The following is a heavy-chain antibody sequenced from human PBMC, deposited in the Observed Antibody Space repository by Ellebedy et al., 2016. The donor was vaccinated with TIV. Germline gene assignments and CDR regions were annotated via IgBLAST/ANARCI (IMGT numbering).Heavy chain of an antibody. Sequence: MPSETLSLTCSVSGGSLSSTRYYWAWIRQPPGKGLEYIGSIYYSGSAYYNPSLKSRVTVSVDTSKNQFSLNLSSVTAADTAVYYCARDPALPRGRFDTWGQGTLVTVSS. CDR1: GGSLSSTRYY. CDR3: ARDPALPRGRFDT. J-gene: IGHJ5*02. CDR2: IYYSGSA. V-gene: IGHV4-39*07.